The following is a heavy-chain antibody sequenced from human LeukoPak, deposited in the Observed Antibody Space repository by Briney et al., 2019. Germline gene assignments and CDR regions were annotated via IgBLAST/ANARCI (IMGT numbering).Heavy chain of an antibody. J-gene: IGHJ6*04. V-gene: IGHV4-31*03. CDR1: GCSISSGGYY. CDR2: IYYSGSN. CDR3: ARVSCSSTSCKRYYYYGMDV. Sequence: SQTLSLTCTVSGCSISSGGYYWSWIRQHPGKGLEWIGYIYYSGSNYYNPSLKSRVTISVDTSKNQFSLKLSSVTAADTAVYYCARVSCSSTSCKRYYYYGMDVWGKGTTVTISS. D-gene: IGHD2-2*01.